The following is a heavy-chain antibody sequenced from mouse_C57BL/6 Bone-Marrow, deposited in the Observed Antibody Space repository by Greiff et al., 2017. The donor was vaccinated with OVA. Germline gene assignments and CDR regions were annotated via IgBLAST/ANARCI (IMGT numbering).Heavy chain of an antibody. CDR3: ARQYDYDGYYFDY. CDR2: ISNGGGST. D-gene: IGHD2-4*01. J-gene: IGHJ2*01. V-gene: IGHV5-12*01. Sequence: EVQVVESGGGLVQPGGSLKLSCAASGFTFSDYYMYWVRQTPEKRLEWVAYISNGGGSTYYPDTVKGRFTISRDNAMNTLYLQMSRLKSEDTAMYYCARQYDYDGYYFDYWGQGTTLTVSS. CDR1: GFTFSDYY.